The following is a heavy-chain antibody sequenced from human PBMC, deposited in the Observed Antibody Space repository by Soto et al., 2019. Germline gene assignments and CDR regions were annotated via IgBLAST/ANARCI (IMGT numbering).Heavy chain of an antibody. CDR2: INHSGST. CDR1: GGSFSGYY. CDR3: ARGPKRFLEWLFPGPGSYYYYGMDV. D-gene: IGHD3-3*01. V-gene: IGHV4-34*01. J-gene: IGHJ6*02. Sequence: SETLSLTCAVYGGSFSGYYWSWIRQPPGKGLEWIGEINHSGSTNYNPSLKSRVTISVDTSKNQFSLKLSSVTAADTAVYYCARGPKRFLEWLFPGPGSYYYYGMDVWGQGTTVTVS.